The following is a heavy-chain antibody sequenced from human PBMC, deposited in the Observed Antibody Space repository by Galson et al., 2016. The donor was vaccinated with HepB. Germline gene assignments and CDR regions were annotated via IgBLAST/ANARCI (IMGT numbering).Heavy chain of an antibody. CDR1: GFTFSSYA. CDR2: ISSDSSFI. V-gene: IGHV3-21*01. J-gene: IGHJ4*02. Sequence: SLRLSCAASGFTFSSYALNWVRQAPGKGLEWVSSISSDSSFIYYADSVKGRFTISRDNARNSLDLQMNSLRAEDTAVYYCARPLRPVAGTPYYFDSWGPGALVTVSS. D-gene: IGHD6-19*01. CDR3: ARPLRPVAGTPYYFDS.